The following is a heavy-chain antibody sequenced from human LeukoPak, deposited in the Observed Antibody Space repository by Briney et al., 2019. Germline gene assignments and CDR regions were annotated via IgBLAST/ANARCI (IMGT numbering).Heavy chain of an antibody. CDR2: ISGSGGST. CDR1: GFTFSSYA. CDR3: AKRYLVTPGCFDY. J-gene: IGHJ4*02. D-gene: IGHD2-21*02. V-gene: IGHV3-23*01. Sequence: GGSLRLSCVASGFTFSSYAMSWVRQAPGKGLEWVSAISGSGGSTYYADSVKGRFTISRDNSKNTLYLQMNSLRAEDTAVYNCAKRYLVTPGCFDYWGQGTLVTVSS.